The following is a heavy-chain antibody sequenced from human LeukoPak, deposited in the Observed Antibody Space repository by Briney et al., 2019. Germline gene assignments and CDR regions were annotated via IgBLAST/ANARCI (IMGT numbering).Heavy chain of an antibody. J-gene: IGHJ3*02. D-gene: IGHD3-3*01. Sequence: GGSLRLSCAASGSTFSSYAMSWVRQAPGKGLEWVSAISGSGGSTYYADSVKGRFTISRDNSKNTLYLQMNSLRAEDTAVYYCAKDIFGQIDAFDNWGQGTMVTVSS. CDR3: AKDIFGQIDAFDN. V-gene: IGHV3-23*01. CDR1: GSTFSSYA. CDR2: ISGSGGST.